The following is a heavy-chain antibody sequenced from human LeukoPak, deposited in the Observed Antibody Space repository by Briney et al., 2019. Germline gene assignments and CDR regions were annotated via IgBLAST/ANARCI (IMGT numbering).Heavy chain of an antibody. D-gene: IGHD6-13*01. V-gene: IGHV3-64D*06. CDR2: VSSNGGST. CDR3: VKSLSSNWYVLDY. J-gene: IGHJ4*02. Sequence: GGSLRLSCSASGFTFSSYAMHWVRQAPGKGLDYVSAVSSNGGSTDYADSAKGRFTISRDNSKNTLYLQMSSLRAEDTAVYYCVKSLSSNWYVLDYWGQGTLVTVSS. CDR1: GFTFSSYA.